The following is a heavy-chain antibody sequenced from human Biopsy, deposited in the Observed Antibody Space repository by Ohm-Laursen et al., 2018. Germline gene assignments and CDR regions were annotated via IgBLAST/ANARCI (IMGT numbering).Heavy chain of an antibody. Sequence: SVKVSCNAPGGTFSNYGVNWVRQAPGQGLEWLGGNIPILGTGNYAQKFQDRVTVAADTSTSTATMELRSLRSDDTAVYYCSTKLTGYFHHWGQGTLVIVSS. CDR2: NIPILGTG. CDR1: GGTFSNYG. CDR3: STKLTGYFHH. V-gene: IGHV1-69*06. J-gene: IGHJ1*01. D-gene: IGHD3-9*01.